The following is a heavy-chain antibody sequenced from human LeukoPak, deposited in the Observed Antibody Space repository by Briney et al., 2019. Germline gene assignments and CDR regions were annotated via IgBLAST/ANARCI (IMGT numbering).Heavy chain of an antibody. CDR2: IYYSGST. CDR1: GGSISTYD. V-gene: IGHV4-30-4*01. Sequence: SETLSLTCTVSGGSISTYDWSWIRQPPGKGLEWIGYIYYSGSTYYNPSLKSRVTMSVDTSKNQFSLKMSSVTAADTAVYYCASNYGSGSYHYFDYWGQGTLVTVSS. D-gene: IGHD3-10*01. CDR3: ASNYGSGSYHYFDY. J-gene: IGHJ4*02.